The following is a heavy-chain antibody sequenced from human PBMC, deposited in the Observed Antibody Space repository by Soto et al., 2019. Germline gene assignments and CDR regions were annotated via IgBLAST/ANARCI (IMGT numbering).Heavy chain of an antibody. CDR1: GFTFSAYA. CDR3: ARGGSRTTHNSSPVP. CDR2: MSFNGGNK. D-gene: IGHD2-15*01. V-gene: IGHV3-30-3*01. J-gene: IGHJ5*02. Sequence: PGGSLRLSCSASGFTFSAYAMHWVRQAPGKGLEWVAAMSFNGGNKYYADSVKGRLTISRGISKSTLFLQINSLRPEDTAVFYCARGGSRTTHNSSPVPWGPGTLVKVSS.